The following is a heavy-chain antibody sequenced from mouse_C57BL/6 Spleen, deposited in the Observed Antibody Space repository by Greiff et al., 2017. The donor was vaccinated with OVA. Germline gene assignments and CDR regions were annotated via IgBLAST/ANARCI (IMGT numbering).Heavy chain of an antibody. CDR1: GFTFSDYY. D-gene: IGHD3-1*01. J-gene: IGHJ2*01. V-gene: IGHV5-16*01. CDR3: ARDRGRKYFDY. Sequence: EVKLVESEGGLVQPGSSMKLSCTASGFTFSDYYMAWVRQVPEKGLEWVANINYDGSSTYYLDSLKSRFIISRDNAKNILYLQMSSLKSEDTATYYCARDRGRKYFDYWGQGTTLTVSA. CDR2: INYDGSST.